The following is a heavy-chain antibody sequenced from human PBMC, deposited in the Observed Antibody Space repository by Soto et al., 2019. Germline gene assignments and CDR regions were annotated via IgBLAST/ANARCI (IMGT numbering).Heavy chain of an antibody. Sequence: SETLSLTCAVSGYSISSGYYWGWIRQPPGKGLEWIGSIHHSGSTYYNPSLKSRVTISVDTSKNQFSLKLSSVTAADTAVYYCGAAAGTNWFDPWGQGTLVTVSS. J-gene: IGHJ5*02. CDR2: IHHSGST. D-gene: IGHD6-13*01. CDR1: GYSISSGYY. CDR3: GAAAGTNWFDP. V-gene: IGHV4-38-2*01.